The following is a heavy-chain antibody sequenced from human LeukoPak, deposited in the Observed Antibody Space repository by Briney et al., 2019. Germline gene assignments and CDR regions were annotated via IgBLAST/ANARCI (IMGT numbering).Heavy chain of an antibody. Sequence: ASVKVSCTASGYTFTGYYMHWGRHAPGQGLEWMGWINPNSGGTNYAQQFQGRVTMTRDTSISTAYMELRRLRSAATAVYYCARTGYDSSGYQTHFDYWGQGTLVTVSS. CDR3: ARTGYDSSGYQTHFDY. CDR1: GYTFTGYY. CDR2: INPNSGGT. D-gene: IGHD3-22*01. J-gene: IGHJ4*02. V-gene: IGHV1-2*02.